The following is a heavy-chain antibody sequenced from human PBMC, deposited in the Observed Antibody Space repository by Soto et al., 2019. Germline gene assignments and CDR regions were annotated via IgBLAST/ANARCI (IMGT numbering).Heavy chain of an antibody. V-gene: IGHV3-30*18. D-gene: IGHD3-16*01. J-gene: IGHJ6*02. Sequence: GGSLRLSCAASGFTFSSYGMHWVRQAPGKGLEWVTLISYDGSNKYYADSVKGRFTISRDNSKNMLYLQMNSLRAEDTAVYYCAKDRGRFGGTYYYYGMDVWGQGTTVTVSS. CDR2: ISYDGSNK. CDR3: AKDRGRFGGTYYYYGMDV. CDR1: GFTFSSYG.